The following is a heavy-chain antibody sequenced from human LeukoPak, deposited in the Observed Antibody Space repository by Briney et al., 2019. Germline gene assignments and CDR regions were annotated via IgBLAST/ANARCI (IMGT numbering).Heavy chain of an antibody. CDR2: ISWNSGSI. J-gene: IGHJ4*02. Sequence: GRSLRLSCAASGFTFDDYAMHWVRQAPGKGLEWASGISWNSGSIGYADSVKGRFTISRDNAKNSLYLQMNSLRAEDTALYYCAKDLSSGYYDSSGGFDYWGQGTLVTVSS. V-gene: IGHV3-9*01. CDR3: AKDLSSGYYDSSGGFDY. CDR1: GFTFDDYA. D-gene: IGHD3-22*01.